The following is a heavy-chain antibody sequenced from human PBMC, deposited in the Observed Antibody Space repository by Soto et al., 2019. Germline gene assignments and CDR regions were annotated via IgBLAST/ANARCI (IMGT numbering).Heavy chain of an antibody. D-gene: IGHD1-1*01. V-gene: IGHV3-30*18. Sequence: QVQLVESGGGVVQPGRSLRLSCAASGFTFSSYGMHWVRQAPGKGLEWVAVISYDGSNKYYADSVKGRFTISRDNSKKTLYLQMNSLGAEDTAVYYCAKDVARGTGFYVDYWGQGTLVTVSS. CDR2: ISYDGSNK. CDR3: AKDVARGTGFYVDY. J-gene: IGHJ4*02. CDR1: GFTFSSYG.